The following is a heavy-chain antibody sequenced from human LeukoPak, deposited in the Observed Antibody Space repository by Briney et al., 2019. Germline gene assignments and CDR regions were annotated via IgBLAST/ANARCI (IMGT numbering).Heavy chain of an antibody. CDR1: GGSLTNYY. Sequence: SETLSLTCTVSGGSLTNYYWSWIRQPPGKGLDWIGHIYYSGSTNYNPSLKSRVTISLDTSKNQFSLKVISVTAADTAVYYCARDRGSSPNWFDPWGQGTLVTVSS. D-gene: IGHD6-13*01. J-gene: IGHJ5*02. V-gene: IGHV4-59*12. CDR2: IYYSGST. CDR3: ARDRGSSPNWFDP.